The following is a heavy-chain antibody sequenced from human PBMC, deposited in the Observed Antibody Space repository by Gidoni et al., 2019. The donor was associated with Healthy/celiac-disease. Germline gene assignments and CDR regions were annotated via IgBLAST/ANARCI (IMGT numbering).Heavy chain of an antibody. CDR3: ARDIRDIVLMVYESNYGMDV. CDR2: INPNSGGT. CDR1: VYTFTGYY. D-gene: IGHD2-8*01. V-gene: IGHV1-2*02. Sequence: QVQLVQSGAEVKKPGASVKVSCKASVYTFTGYYMHWVRQAPGQGLEGMGWINPNSGGTNYAQKFQGRVTMTRDTSISTAYMELSRLRADDTAVYYCARDIRDIVLMVYESNYGMDVWGQGTTVTVSS. J-gene: IGHJ6*02.